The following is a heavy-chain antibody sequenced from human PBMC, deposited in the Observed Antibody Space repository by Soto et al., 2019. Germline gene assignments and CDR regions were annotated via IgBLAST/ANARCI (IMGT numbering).Heavy chain of an antibody. CDR3: ARDSGWPTLNFDN. V-gene: IGHV3-30*03. J-gene: IGHJ4*02. Sequence: LSLTCTDSGDSLSSGGHYWSWVRQAPGKGLEWVAASSYDGRETFYADSAKGRFTVSKEMSKNTAFLQMNALRHEDTAVYFCARDSGWPTLNFDNWGQGTPVTVSS. D-gene: IGHD3-10*01. CDR2: SSYDGRET. CDR1: GDSLSSGG.